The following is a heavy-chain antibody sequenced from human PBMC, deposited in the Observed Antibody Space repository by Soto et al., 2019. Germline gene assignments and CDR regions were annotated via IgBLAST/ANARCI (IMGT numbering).Heavy chain of an antibody. V-gene: IGHV3-30-3*01. CDR1: GFTFSSYA. CDR2: ISYDGSNK. J-gene: IGHJ4*02. CDR3: ARSRGYSHGYNYFDY. D-gene: IGHD5-18*01. Sequence: HPGGSLRLSCVGSGFTFSSYAMHWVRQAPGKGLEWVAVISYDGSNKYYADSVKGRFTISRDNSKNTLYLQMNSLRAEDTAVYYCARSRGYSHGYNYFDYWGQGTLVTVSS.